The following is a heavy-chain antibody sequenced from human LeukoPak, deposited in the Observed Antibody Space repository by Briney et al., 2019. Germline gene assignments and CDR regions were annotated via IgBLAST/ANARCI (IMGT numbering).Heavy chain of an antibody. J-gene: IGHJ4*02. Sequence: PGGSLRLFCAASGFTLSSYAMSWVRQAPGKGLEWVSAISGSGGSTYYADSVKGRFTISRDNYKNTLYLQMNSLRAEDTAVYYCAKDPPMRKVSWYYDFWSGNTAADYWGQGTLVTVSS. CDR2: ISGSGGST. V-gene: IGHV3-23*01. CDR3: AKDPPMRKVSWYYDFWSGNTAADY. D-gene: IGHD3-3*01. CDR1: GFTLSSYA.